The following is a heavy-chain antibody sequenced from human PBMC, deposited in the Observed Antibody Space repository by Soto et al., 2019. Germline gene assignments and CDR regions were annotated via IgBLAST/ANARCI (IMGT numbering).Heavy chain of an antibody. Sequence: GASVKISCKASGFPFTSSAVQWVRQARGQRLEWIGWIVVGSGNTNYAQKFQERVTITRDMSTSTAYMELSSLRSEDTAVYYCATSPLTRRYCSGGSRHTKYFYGMDVWGQGTTVTVSS. CDR1: GFPFTSSA. CDR3: ATSPLTRRYCSGGSRHTKYFYGMDV. V-gene: IGHV1-58*01. CDR2: IVVGSGNT. J-gene: IGHJ6*02. D-gene: IGHD2-15*01.